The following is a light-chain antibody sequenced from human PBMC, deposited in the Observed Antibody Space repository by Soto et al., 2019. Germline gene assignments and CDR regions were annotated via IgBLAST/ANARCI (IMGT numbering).Light chain of an antibody. CDR3: QQYNNWPWT. V-gene: IGKV1-17*01. CDR2: GAS. CDR1: RGIRND. Sequence: SLASLSASKSDRVTIPCRASRGIRNDLGWYQQKPGKAPKRLIHGASTRATGFPARFSGSGSGTDFTLTISSLQSEDFAVYYCQQYNNWPWTFSQGTMVAIK. J-gene: IGKJ1*01.